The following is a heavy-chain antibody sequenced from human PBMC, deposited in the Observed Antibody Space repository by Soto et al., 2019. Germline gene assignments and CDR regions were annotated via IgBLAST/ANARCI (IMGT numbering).Heavy chain of an antibody. V-gene: IGHV3-15*01. CDR3: TADLPDEPNAFDV. CDR1: RVTLSNAW. Sequence: PWGSLRLSWAASRVTLSNAWMSWVRQAPGKGLEWVGRIKSRAGGGTTDYAASVKGRFTISRDDSKNTLYLQMNSLKTEDTALYYCTADLPDEPNAFDVWGQGTMVTVSS. CDR2: IKSRAGGGTT. J-gene: IGHJ3*01.